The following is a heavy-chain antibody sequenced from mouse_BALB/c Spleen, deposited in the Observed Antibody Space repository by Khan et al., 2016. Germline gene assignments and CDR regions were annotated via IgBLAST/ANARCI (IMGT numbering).Heavy chain of an antibody. Sequence: EVKLEVSGGGLVQPGGSMKLSCVASGFTFSNYWMNWVRQSPEKGLEWVAEIRLKSNNYATHYAESVKGRFTISRDDSKSSVYLQMNNLRAEDTGIYYCTGSDVWGAGTTVTVSS. CDR1: GFTFSNYW. V-gene: IGHV6-6*02. J-gene: IGHJ1*01. CDR2: IRLKSNNYAT. CDR3: TGSDV.